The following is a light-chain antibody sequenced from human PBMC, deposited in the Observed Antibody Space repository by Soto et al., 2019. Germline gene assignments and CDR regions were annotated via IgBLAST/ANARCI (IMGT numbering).Light chain of an antibody. CDR2: DVS. Sequence: QSALTQPASVSGSPGQSITISCTGTSSDVGGYNYVSWYQQHPGKAPKLMIYDVSNRPSGVSNRFSGSKSGNTASLTISGLQAEDEADYYCSSYTGSSTPLVFVGGTKLTVL. J-gene: IGLJ2*01. CDR1: SSDVGGYNY. CDR3: SSYTGSSTPLV. V-gene: IGLV2-14*01.